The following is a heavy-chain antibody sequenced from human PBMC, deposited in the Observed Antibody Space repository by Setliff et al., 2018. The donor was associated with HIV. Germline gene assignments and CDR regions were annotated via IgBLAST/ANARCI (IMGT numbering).Heavy chain of an antibody. V-gene: IGHV4-61*09. D-gene: IGHD3-22*01. CDR3: ARGLSFYDPGGFDY. J-gene: IGHJ4*02. CDR1: NGSISSGVSY. CDR2: IYTSGST. Sequence: ASETLSLTCAVSNGSISSGVSYWSWIRQLPGKGLEWIGHIYTSGSTNYNPSLKSRVTISVDTSKNQFSLKLSSVTAADTAVYYCARGLSFYDPGGFDYWGQGILVTVS.